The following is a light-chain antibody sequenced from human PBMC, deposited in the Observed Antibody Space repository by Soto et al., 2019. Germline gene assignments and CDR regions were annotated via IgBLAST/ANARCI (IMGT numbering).Light chain of an antibody. Sequence: SYELTQPPSVSVAPGQTARVSCGGNRLETKTVFWYQQKPGQAPVLVVRDDSVRPSGIPERFSGSNSGGTATLTITGVDAGDEADYYCQVWDSLSDHHVFGPGTKLNVL. J-gene: IGLJ1*01. CDR1: RLETKT. CDR3: QVWDSLSDHHV. V-gene: IGLV3-21*02. CDR2: DDS.